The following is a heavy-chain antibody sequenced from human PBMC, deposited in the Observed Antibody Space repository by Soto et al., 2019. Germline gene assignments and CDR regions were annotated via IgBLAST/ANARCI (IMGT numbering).Heavy chain of an antibody. V-gene: IGHV3-48*04. J-gene: IGHJ4*02. Sequence: HPGGSLRLSCAASGFTFSSYSMNWVRQAPGKGLEWVSYISSSSSNKYYVDSVKGRFTISRDNAKNSLNLQMNSLRADDTAVYYCARSNGYLDYWGQGTLVTVSS. D-gene: IGHD2-8*01. CDR2: ISSSSSNK. CDR3: ARSNGYLDY. CDR1: GFTFSSYS.